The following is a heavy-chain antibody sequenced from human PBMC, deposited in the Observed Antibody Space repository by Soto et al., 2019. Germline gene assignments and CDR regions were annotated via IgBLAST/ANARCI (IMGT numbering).Heavy chain of an antibody. J-gene: IGHJ4*02. CDR3: ARGLVVVAATKGPPDY. V-gene: IGHV1-8*01. CDR1: GYTFTRYD. Sequence: ASVKVSCKASGYTFTRYDINCVRQATEQGLEWMGWMNPNSGNTGYAQKFQGRVTMTRNTSISTAYMELSSLRSEDTAVYYCARGLVVVAATKGPPDYWGQGTLVTVSS. D-gene: IGHD2-15*01. CDR2: MNPNSGNT.